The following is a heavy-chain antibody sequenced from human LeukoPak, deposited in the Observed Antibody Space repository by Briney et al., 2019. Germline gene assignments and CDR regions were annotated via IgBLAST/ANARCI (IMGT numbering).Heavy chain of an antibody. CDR2: ITGTGGR. Sequence: GGSLRLSCAVSGFTLTNQGVSWVRQAPGKGLEWVSIITGTGGRYYGDSVKGRFILSRDNSKNTVYMQMSSLRAEDTATYYCAKDYCRDGNCPFPFLDSWGQGTLVTVSS. CDR3: AKDYCRDGNCPFPFLDS. CDR1: GFTLTNQG. J-gene: IGHJ4*02. D-gene: IGHD2-15*01. V-gene: IGHV3-23*01.